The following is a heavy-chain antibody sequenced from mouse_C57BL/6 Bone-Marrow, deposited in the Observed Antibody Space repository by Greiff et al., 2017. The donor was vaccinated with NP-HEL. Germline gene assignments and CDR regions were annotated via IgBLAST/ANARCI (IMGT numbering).Heavy chain of an antibody. CDR1: GFNIKNTY. Sequence: EVQLQQSVAELVRPGASVKLSCTASGFNIKNTYMPLVKQRPEQCLEWIGRLDPANGHTKYAPKFQGKATITADTSSNTAYLQLSSLTSEDTAIYYCVRPLYYGSSYWDFDGWGTGTTVTVSS. CDR2: LDPANGHT. CDR3: VRPLYYGSSYWDFDG. D-gene: IGHD1-1*01. J-gene: IGHJ1*03. V-gene: IGHV14-3*01.